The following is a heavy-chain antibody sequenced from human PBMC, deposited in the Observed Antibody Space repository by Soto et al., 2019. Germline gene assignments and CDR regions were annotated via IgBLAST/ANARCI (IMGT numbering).Heavy chain of an antibody. Sequence: SETLSLTCTVSGDSISTGTYYWGWIRQPPGEGLEWIGTFYYSENTYYNPSLKSRVSISVDTSKNQFSLKVSSVTAADTAVYYCAKLAGYCSGNSCHGDYAMDVWGQGTTVTVSS. J-gene: IGHJ6*02. V-gene: IGHV4-39*01. CDR2: FYYSENT. D-gene: IGHD2-2*01. CDR1: GDSISTGTYY. CDR3: AKLAGYCSGNSCHGDYAMDV.